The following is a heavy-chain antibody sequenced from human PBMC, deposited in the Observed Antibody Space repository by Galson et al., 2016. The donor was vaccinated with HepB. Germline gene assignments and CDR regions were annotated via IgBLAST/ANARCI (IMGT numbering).Heavy chain of an antibody. CDR2: ITGGGSPT. CDR3: AKDTRGYSSD. Sequence: SLRLSCAASGFTFSSYAMSWVRQAPGKGLEWVSLITGGGSPTHYADSVKGRFTISRDNSKSTLYLQMNSLTGEDTAVYYWAKDTRGYSSDWGQGPLVTVSP. V-gene: IGHV3-23*01. J-gene: IGHJ4*02. D-gene: IGHD3-22*01. CDR1: GFTFSSYA.